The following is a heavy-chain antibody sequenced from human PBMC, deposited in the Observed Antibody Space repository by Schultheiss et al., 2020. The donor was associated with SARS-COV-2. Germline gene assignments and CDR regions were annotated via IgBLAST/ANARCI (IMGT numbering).Heavy chain of an antibody. CDR2: ISSSGSTI. Sequence: GGSLRLSCVASGFTFRSYEMNWVRQAPGKGLEWVSYISSSGSTIYYADSVKGRFTISRDNAKNSLYLQMNSLRAEDTAIYYCARVLSSGYYPFDYWGQGTLVTVSS. CDR1: GFTFRSYE. CDR3: ARVLSSGYYPFDY. D-gene: IGHD3-22*01. V-gene: IGHV3-48*03. J-gene: IGHJ4*02.